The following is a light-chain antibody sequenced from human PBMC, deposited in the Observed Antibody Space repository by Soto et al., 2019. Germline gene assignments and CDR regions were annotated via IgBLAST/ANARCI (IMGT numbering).Light chain of an antibody. CDR2: GIS. CDR1: QSLTSY. V-gene: IGKV3-15*01. J-gene: IGKJ4*01. Sequence: EIVMTQSPATLSVSPGETATLSCRASQSLTSYLAWYQQKPDQAPRLLIYGISTRATDIPARFSGSGSGTEFTLTISSLQAEYFEVYYCQQYNNWPLTFGGGTKVEIK. CDR3: QQYNNWPLT.